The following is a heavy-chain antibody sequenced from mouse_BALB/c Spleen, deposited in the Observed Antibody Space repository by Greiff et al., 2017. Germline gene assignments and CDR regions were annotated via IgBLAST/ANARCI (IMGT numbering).Heavy chain of an antibody. V-gene: IGHV5-6-5*01. CDR1: GFTFSSYA. CDR3: AREGYYYGY. Sequence: EVKLMESGGGLVKPGGSLKLSCAASGFTFSSYAMSWVRQTPEKRLEWVASISSGGSTYYPDSVKGRFTISRDNARNILYLQMSSLRSEDTAMYYCAREGYYYGYWGQGTTLTVSS. CDR2: ISSGGST. J-gene: IGHJ2*01. D-gene: IGHD1-1*01.